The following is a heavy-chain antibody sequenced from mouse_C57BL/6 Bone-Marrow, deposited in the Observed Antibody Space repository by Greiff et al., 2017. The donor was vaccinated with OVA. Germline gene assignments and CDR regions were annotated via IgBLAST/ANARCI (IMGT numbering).Heavy chain of an antibody. CDR1: GYTFTDYY. J-gene: IGHJ3*01. CDR3: AREGIYYDYDDGVWFAY. D-gene: IGHD2-4*01. CDR2: INPNNGGT. V-gene: IGHV1-26*01. Sequence: EVQLQQSGPELVKPGASVKISCKASGYTFTDYYMNWVKQSRGKSLEWIGDINPNNGGTSYNQKFKGKATLTVDKSSSTAYMELRSLTSEDSAVYYCAREGIYYDYDDGVWFAYWGQGTLVTVSA.